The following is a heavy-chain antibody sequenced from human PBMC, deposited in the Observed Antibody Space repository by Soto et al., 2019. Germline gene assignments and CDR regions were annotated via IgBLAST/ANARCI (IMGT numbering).Heavy chain of an antibody. J-gene: IGHJ4*02. D-gene: IGHD6-19*01. Sequence: ASVKVSCKASGYTFTSYGISWVRQAPGQGLEGMGWISAYNGNKNYAQKLQGRVTMTTDTSTSTAYMELRSLRSDDTAVYYCASLLSSGWGTFFDYWGQGTLVTVSS. V-gene: IGHV1-18*04. CDR1: GYTFTSYG. CDR3: ASLLSSGWGTFFDY. CDR2: ISAYNGNK.